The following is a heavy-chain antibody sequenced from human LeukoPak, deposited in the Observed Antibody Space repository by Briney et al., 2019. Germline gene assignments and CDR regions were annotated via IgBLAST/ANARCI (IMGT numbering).Heavy chain of an antibody. CDR1: GGSISSYY. CDR3: ARDYVWGRSPTHYFDY. J-gene: IGHJ4*02. V-gene: IGHV4-59*01. CDR2: IYYSGST. D-gene: IGHD3-16*01. Sequence: PSETLSLTCTVSGGSISSYYWSWIRQPPGKGLEWLGYIYYSGSTNYNPSLKSRVTISVDTSKNQFSLKLSSVTAADTAVYYCARDYVWGRSPTHYFDYWGQGTLVTVSS.